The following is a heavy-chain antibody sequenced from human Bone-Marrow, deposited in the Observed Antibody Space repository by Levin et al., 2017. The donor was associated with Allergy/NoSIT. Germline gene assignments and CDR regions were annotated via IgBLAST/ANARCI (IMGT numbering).Heavy chain of an antibody. CDR1: GFTFSSYG. CDR2: IWYDGSNK. D-gene: IGHD2-2*01. V-gene: IGHV3-33*01. J-gene: IGHJ6*03. Sequence: GESLKISCAASGFTFSSYGMHWVRQAPGKGLEWVAVIWYDGSNKYYADSVKGRFTISRDNSKNTLYLQMNSLRAEDTAVYYCARVLPEGVPAAMYYYYMDVWGKGTTVTVSS. CDR3: ARVLPEGVPAAMYYYYMDV.